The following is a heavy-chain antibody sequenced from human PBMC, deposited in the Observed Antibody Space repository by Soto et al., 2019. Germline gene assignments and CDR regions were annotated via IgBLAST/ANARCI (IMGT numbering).Heavy chain of an antibody. CDR1: GGTFSSYA. CDR2: IIPIFGTA. CDR3: ARDTREGNGVVVVAARD. Sequence: QVQLVQSGAEVKKPGSSVKVSCKASGGTFSSYAISWVRQAPGQGLEWMGGIIPIFGTANYAQKFQGRVTITADESTSTAYMELSSLRSEDTAVYYCARDTREGNGVVVVAARDWGQGTLVTVSS. V-gene: IGHV1-69*01. D-gene: IGHD2-15*01. J-gene: IGHJ4*02.